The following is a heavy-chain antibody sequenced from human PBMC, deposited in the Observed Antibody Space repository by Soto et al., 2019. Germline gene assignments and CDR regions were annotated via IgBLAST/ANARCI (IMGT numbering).Heavy chain of an antibody. Sequence: QLQESGPGLVKPSGTLSLTGAVSGDSVSTNYWWGWVRQSPVTGLEWIGDMSHSGTTNYSPSLKSRVTLSVDTSKNHFSLELKSVTASDTAVYFCGMSCGWYTIHSWGQGTLVTVSS. CDR2: MSHSGTT. CDR1: GDSVSTNYW. V-gene: IGHV4-4*02. J-gene: IGHJ4*02. CDR3: GMSCGWYTIHS. D-gene: IGHD6-19*01.